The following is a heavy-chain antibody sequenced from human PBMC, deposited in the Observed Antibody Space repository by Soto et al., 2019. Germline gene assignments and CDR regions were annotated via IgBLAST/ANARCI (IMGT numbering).Heavy chain of an antibody. CDR3: ARLGAYYQSLDP. J-gene: IGHJ5*02. V-gene: IGHV4-39*01. D-gene: IGHD2-21*01. CDR2: IYYSGST. Sequence: SETLSLTCTVSGGSISSSSYYWGWIRQPPGKGLEWIGSIYYSGSTYYNPSLKSRVTISVDTSKNQFSLKLSSVTASDTAVYYCARLGAYYQSLDPWGQGTVVTVSS. CDR1: GGSISSSSYY.